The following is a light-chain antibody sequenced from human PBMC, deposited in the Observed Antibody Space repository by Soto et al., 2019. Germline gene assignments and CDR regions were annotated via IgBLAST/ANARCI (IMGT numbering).Light chain of an antibody. Sequence: EIVLTQSPGTLSLSPGERATLSCRASQSVSSSHLAWYQQNPGQAPRLLIYGASSRPTRIPDRFSGSGSGTDFTLTISRLEPEDCAVYSCQQYDSSPHTFGQGTKLDIK. J-gene: IGKJ2*01. V-gene: IGKV3-20*01. CDR3: QQYDSSPHT. CDR1: QSVSSSH. CDR2: GAS.